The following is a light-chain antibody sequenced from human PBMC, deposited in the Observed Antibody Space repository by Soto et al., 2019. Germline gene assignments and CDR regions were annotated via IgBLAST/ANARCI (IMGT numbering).Light chain of an antibody. V-gene: IGKV3-11*01. CDR2: DAS. CDR1: QSVSSY. CDR3: QQRSNWPPTWT. Sequence: EIVLSQSPATLSLSPGERATLSCRASQSVSSYLAWYQHIPGQAPRLLIYDASKRATGIPARFSGSGSGTDFTLTISSLEPEDFAVYYCQQRSNWPPTWTFGQGPKVEVK. J-gene: IGKJ1*01.